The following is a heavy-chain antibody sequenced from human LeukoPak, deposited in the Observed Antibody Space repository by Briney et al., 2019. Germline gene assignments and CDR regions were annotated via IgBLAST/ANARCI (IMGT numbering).Heavy chain of an antibody. D-gene: IGHD6-19*01. Sequence: ASVKVSCKASGYTFTGYYMHWVRQAPGQGLEWMGRINPNSGGTNYAQKFQGRVTMTRDTSISTAYMELSRPRSDDTAVYYCARGPSYSSGWYEAYFDYWGQGTLVTVSS. CDR2: INPNSGGT. CDR1: GYTFTGYY. CDR3: ARGPSYSSGWYEAYFDY. J-gene: IGHJ4*02. V-gene: IGHV1-2*06.